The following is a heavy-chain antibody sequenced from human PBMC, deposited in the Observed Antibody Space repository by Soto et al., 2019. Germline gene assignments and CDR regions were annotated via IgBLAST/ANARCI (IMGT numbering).Heavy chain of an antibody. CDR3: ARGLRDYYDTTGYFLDY. D-gene: IGHD3-22*01. CDR2: IIPIFATV. J-gene: IGHJ4*02. V-gene: IGHV1-69*13. Sequence: SVKVSCKASGDPFTSYAIGWVRQAPGQGLEWMGGIIPIFATVDYAQKFKGRVTITADESTTTAYMELSSLRSEETAVYYCARGLRDYYDTTGYFLDYWGQGTLVTVSS. CDR1: GDPFTSYA.